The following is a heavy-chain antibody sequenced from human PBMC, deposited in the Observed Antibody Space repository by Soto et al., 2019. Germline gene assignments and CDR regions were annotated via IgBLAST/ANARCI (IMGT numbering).Heavy chain of an antibody. V-gene: IGHV3-30*18. CDR1: GFTFSTYG. CDR2: ISYDGTNK. CDR3: AKDLQSYGDYDYYCYGMDV. D-gene: IGHD4-17*01. J-gene: IGHJ6*02. Sequence: QVQLVDSGGGEVQPGRSLTISCAASGFTFSTYGMHWVRQTPGKGLEWVAVISYDGTNKFYSDSVKGRFTISRDNFKNTLPLQMHSLRADDTAVYSCAKDLQSYGDYDYYCYGMDVWGLGTRVTVSS.